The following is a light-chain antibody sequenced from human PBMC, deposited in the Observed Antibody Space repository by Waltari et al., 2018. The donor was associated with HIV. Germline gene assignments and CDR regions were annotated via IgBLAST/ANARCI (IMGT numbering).Light chain of an antibody. J-gene: IGLJ2*01. V-gene: IGLV2-8*01. CDR3: ASHAGSKDV. CDR2: DLT. Sequence: QSALTQPTSASGSPGQSVTISCTATSSDVGAYNYVSWFQQHPGKAPKLMIYDLTKRPSAVPDRFSVSKSGNTASLTVSGLQAEDEADYYCASHAGSKDVFGGGTRLTVL. CDR1: SSDVGAYNY.